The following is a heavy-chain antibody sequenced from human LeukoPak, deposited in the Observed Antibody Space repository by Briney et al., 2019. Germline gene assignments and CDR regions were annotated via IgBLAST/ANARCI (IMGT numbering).Heavy chain of an antibody. Sequence: ASVKISCKVSGYTFTDYYMHWVQQAPGKGLEWMGLVDPEDGETIYAEKFQGRVTIIAGTSTDTAYMELSSLRSEDTAVYYCATGGHYYGSGISLLLDYWGQGTLVTVSS. CDR1: GYTFTDYY. J-gene: IGHJ4*02. CDR3: ATGGHYYGSGISLLLDY. V-gene: IGHV1-69-2*01. D-gene: IGHD3-10*01. CDR2: VDPEDGET.